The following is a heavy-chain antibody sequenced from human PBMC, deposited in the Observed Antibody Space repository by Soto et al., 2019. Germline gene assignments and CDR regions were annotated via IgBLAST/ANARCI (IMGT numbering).Heavy chain of an antibody. Sequence: REAVTLSCTPSGYGFTSQWIAWFRQIPGKGLEWMGIIYPSDSDIRYRPSFQGQVTISVDKSISTAYLQWSSLKASDTATYYCARQDYSNYRGGMDVWGQGTTVTVA. V-gene: IGHV5-51*01. CDR1: GYGFTSQW. CDR2: IYPSDSDI. J-gene: IGHJ6*02. D-gene: IGHD2-2*01. CDR3: ARQDYSNYRGGMDV.